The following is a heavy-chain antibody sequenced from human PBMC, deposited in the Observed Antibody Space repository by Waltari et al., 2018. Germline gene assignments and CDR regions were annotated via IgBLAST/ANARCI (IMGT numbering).Heavy chain of an antibody. V-gene: IGHV4-38-2*01. J-gene: IGHJ4*02. Sequence: QVQLQESGPGLVTPSETLSLICAVSGYSISSGDYWGWIRQPPGKGLEWIGSIYHSGSTSANPSLKGAVAISVKTSKNQFSLKLSSVTAADTAGDYCARQRGGGKFYFDYWGQGILVTVSS. D-gene: IGHD3-16*01. CDR3: ARQRGGGKFYFDY. CDR2: IYHSGST. CDR1: GYSISSGDY.